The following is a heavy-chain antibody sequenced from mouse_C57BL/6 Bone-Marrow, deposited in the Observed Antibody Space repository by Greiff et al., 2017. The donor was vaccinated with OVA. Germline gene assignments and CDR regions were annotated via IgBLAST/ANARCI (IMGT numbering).Heavy chain of an antibody. CDR3: AREGYSPDYFDY. V-gene: IGHV1-55*01. Sequence: QVQLKQPGAELVKPGASVKMSCKASGYTFTSYWITWVKQRPGQGLEWIGDIYPGSGSTNYNEKFKSKATLTVDTSSSTAYMQLSSLTSEDSAVYYCAREGYSPDYFDYWGQGTTLTVSS. D-gene: IGHD2-3*01. J-gene: IGHJ2*01. CDR2: IYPGSGST. CDR1: GYTFTSYW.